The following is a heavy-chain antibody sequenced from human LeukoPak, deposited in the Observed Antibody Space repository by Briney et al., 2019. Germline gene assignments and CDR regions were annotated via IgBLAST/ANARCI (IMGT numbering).Heavy chain of an antibody. Sequence: SETLSLTCTVSGGSISSYYWSWIRQPPGKGLEWIGYIYYSGSTNYNPSLKSRVTISVDTSKNQFSLKLSSVTAPDTAVYYCARAEAVAGTHPFDYWGQGTLVTVSS. J-gene: IGHJ4*02. D-gene: IGHD6-19*01. CDR2: IYYSGST. CDR1: GGSISSYY. V-gene: IGHV4-59*01. CDR3: ARAEAVAGTHPFDY.